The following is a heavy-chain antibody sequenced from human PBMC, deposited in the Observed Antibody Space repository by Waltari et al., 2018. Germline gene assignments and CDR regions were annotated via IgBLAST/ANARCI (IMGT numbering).Heavy chain of an antibody. J-gene: IGHJ3*02. D-gene: IGHD6-19*01. Sequence: QVQLQQWGAGLLKPSETLSLTCAVYGGSFSGYYWSWIRQPPGKGLEWIGEINHSGSTNSNPSLKSRVTISVDTSKNQFSLKLSSVTAADTAVYYCARGGSGWYLGAFDIWGQGTMVTVSS. V-gene: IGHV4-34*01. CDR3: ARGGSGWYLGAFDI. CDR2: INHSGST. CDR1: GGSFSGYY.